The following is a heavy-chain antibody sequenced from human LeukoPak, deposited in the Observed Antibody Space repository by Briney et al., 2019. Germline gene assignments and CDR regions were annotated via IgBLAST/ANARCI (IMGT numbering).Heavy chain of an antibody. CDR1: GFTFSSYS. Sequence: PGGSLTLSCTASGFTFSSYSLHWVRHAPGKGREWVSSICSSNSYIYHSDSVKGRFTISSDNAKNSLYLQMNRLRAEDTAVYYCASPSRGYSYGYYFDYWGQGTLVTVSS. V-gene: IGHV3-21*04. CDR3: ASPSRGYSYGYYFDY. CDR2: ICSSNSYI. D-gene: IGHD5-18*01. J-gene: IGHJ4*02.